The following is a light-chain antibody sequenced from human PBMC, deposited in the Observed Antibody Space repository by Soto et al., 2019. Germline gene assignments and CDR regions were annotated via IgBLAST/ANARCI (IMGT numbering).Light chain of an antibody. V-gene: IGKV1-33*01. CDR1: QNINNY. J-gene: IGKJ1*01. CDR2: DAS. Sequence: DIQMTQSPSSLAASVGDRGTITCQSSQNINNYLNWYQQKPGRAPKLMIYDASNLEAGVPSRFRGSGSGKDFTFTISRLQPEDIATYYCQQYENLPTFGQGTKVDIK. CDR3: QQYENLPT.